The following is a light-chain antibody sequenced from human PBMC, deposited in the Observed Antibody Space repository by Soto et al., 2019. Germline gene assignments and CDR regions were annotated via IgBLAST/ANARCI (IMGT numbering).Light chain of an antibody. CDR2: DAS. CDR1: QSISRD. Sequence: EIVLTQSPSTLSVSPGGRATLSCGASQSISRDLAWYLHKPGQAPRLLIFDASTRATGIPARFSGSGYGTEFTLTISSLRTEDFAIYYCQQYNNWPRTFGQGTKVDIK. CDR3: QQYNNWPRT. V-gene: IGKV3-15*01. J-gene: IGKJ1*01.